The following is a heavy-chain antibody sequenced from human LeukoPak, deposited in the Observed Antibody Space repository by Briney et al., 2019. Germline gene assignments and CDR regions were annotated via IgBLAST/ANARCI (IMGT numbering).Heavy chain of an antibody. Sequence: ASVKVSCKASGYTFTGYYMHWVRQAPGQGLEWMGWISAYNGNTNYAQKLQGRVTMTTDTSTSTAYMELRSLRSDDTAVYYCARTHDYGIDWFDPWGQGTLVTVSS. CDR1: GYTFTGYY. CDR3: ARTHDYGIDWFDP. V-gene: IGHV1-18*04. J-gene: IGHJ5*02. CDR2: ISAYNGNT. D-gene: IGHD4-17*01.